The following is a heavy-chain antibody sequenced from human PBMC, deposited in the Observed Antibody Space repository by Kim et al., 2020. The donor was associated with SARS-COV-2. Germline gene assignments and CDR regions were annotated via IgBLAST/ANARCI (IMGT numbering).Heavy chain of an antibody. CDR1: GYTFTGYY. D-gene: IGHD6-13*01. Sequence: ASVKVSCKASGYTFTGYYMHWVRQAPGQGLEWMGWINPDSGGTNYAQKFQGRVTMTRDTSISTAYMELSRLRSDDTAVYYCARVDLSTSSWYDYWGQGTLVTVSS. V-gene: IGHV1-2*02. CDR3: ARVDLSTSSWYDY. CDR2: INPDSGGT. J-gene: IGHJ4*02.